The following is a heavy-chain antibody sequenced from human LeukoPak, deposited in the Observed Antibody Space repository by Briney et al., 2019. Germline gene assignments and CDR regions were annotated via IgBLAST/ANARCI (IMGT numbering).Heavy chain of an antibody. CDR1: GFTFSSYA. Sequence: GGSLRLSCAASGFTFSSYAMHWVRQAPGKGLEWVAVISYDGSNKYYADSVKGRFTISRDNSKNTLYLQMNSLRPEDTAVYYCAIRRRDLVIIHWGQGTLVTVSS. CDR2: ISYDGSNK. D-gene: IGHD3-9*01. V-gene: IGHV3-30-3*01. CDR3: AIRRRDLVIIH. J-gene: IGHJ1*01.